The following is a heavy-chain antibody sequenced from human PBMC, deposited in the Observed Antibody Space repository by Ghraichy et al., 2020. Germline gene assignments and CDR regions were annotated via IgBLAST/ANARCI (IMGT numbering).Heavy chain of an antibody. CDR3: AKISHSVVVTAPYLYFDY. D-gene: IGHD2-21*02. V-gene: IGHV3-23*01. J-gene: IGHJ4*02. CDR1: GFTFSSYA. Sequence: GGSLRLSCAASGFTFSSYAMSWVRQAPGKGLEWVSAISGSGGSTYYADSVKGRFTISRDNSKNTLYLQMNSLRAEDTAVYYCAKISHSVVVTAPYLYFDYWGQGTLVTVSS. CDR2: ISGSGGST.